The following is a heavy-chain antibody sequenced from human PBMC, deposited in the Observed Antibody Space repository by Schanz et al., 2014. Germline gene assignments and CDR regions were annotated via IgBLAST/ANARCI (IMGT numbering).Heavy chain of an antibody. V-gene: IGHV1-18*04. J-gene: IGHJ4*02. CDR2: ISAYNGNT. D-gene: IGHD3-9*01. CDR3: ARDAADFYDILTEEDY. CDR1: GFNFNNYD. Sequence: QVQLVQSGAEVKKPGASVKVSCTASGFNFNNYDINWVRQAPGQGLEWMGWISAYNGNTKYPQKLQGRVTMTTDTATSTAYMYLRSLRPDDTAVYYCARDAADFYDILTEEDYWGQGTLVAVSP.